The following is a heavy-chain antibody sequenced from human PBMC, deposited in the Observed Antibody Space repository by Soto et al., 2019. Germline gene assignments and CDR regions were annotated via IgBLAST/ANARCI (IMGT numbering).Heavy chain of an antibody. V-gene: IGHV3-21*04. Sequence: GGSLRLSCVGSGFTFSTYSINWVRQAPGKGLEWVSSISSRSDIYYADSVKGRFTISRDNSKNTLYLQMNSLRAEDTAVYYCAKNGAGPIFSLVGATRRDAFDIWGQGTMVTVSS. CDR2: ISSRSDI. CDR3: AKNGAGPIFSLVGATRRDAFDI. D-gene: IGHD1-26*01. CDR1: GFTFSTYS. J-gene: IGHJ3*02.